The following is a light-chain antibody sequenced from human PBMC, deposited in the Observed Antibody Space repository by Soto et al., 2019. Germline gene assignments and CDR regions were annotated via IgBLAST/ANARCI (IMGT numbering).Light chain of an antibody. V-gene: IGKV4-1*01. CDR3: QQYYSTPYT. Sequence: DIVMTQSPDSLAVSLGERATINCKSSQSVLYSSNNKNYLAWYQQKPGQPPKLLIYWASTRESGVPDRFTGSGPGTDFPLSISSLQAEDVAVYYCQQYYSTPYTFGQGTKLEIK. J-gene: IGKJ2*01. CDR1: QSVLYSSNNKNY. CDR2: WAS.